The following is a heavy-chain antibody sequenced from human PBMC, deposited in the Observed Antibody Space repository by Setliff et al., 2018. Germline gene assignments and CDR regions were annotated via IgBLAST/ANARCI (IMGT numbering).Heavy chain of an antibody. CDR2: IYTSWST. V-gene: IGHV4-61*09. Sequence: SETLSLTCTVSGDSISSRRNYWGWFRQPAGKGLEWIGHIYTSWSTVYNPSLKSRVTISLDTSKNQSSLDLSSVTAADTAVYYCARVSGFQYMDVWGKGTTVTVSS. CDR3: ARVSGFQYMDV. J-gene: IGHJ6*03. CDR1: GDSISSRRNY. D-gene: IGHD3-3*01.